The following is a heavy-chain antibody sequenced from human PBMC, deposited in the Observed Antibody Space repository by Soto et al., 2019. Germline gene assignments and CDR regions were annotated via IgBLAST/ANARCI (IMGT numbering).Heavy chain of an antibody. CDR1: GYTFTGYY. Sequence: ASVKVSCKASGYTFTGYYMHWVRQAPGQGLEWIGWINPNSGGTNYAQKFQGRVTMTRDTSISTAYMELSRLRSDDTAVYYCARDSGGSGSYYNDWFDPWGQGTLVTVSS. J-gene: IGHJ5*02. V-gene: IGHV1-2*02. CDR2: INPNSGGT. D-gene: IGHD3-10*01. CDR3: ARDSGGSGSYYNDWFDP.